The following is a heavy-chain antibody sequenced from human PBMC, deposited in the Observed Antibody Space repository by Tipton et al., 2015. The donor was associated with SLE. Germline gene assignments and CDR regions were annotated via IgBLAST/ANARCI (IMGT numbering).Heavy chain of an antibody. Sequence: SLRLSCAASGFTFSSYAMHWVRQAPGKGLEWVAVISYDGSNKYYADSVKGRFTISRDNSKNTLYLQMNSLRAEDTAVYYCARGYLSSSIDYWGQGTLVTVSS. D-gene: IGHD6-6*01. V-gene: IGHV3-30-3*01. CDR2: ISYDGSNK. J-gene: IGHJ4*02. CDR1: GFTFSSYA. CDR3: ARGYLSSSIDY.